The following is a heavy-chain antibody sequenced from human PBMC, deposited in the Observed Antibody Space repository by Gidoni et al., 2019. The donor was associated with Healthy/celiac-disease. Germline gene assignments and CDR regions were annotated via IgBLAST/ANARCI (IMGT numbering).Heavy chain of an antibody. CDR3: ATPAYSTLVTPSGFFDY. CDR2: ISGSGGST. J-gene: IGHJ4*02. D-gene: IGHD3-3*01. V-gene: IGHV3-23*01. CDR1: GITFSSDA. Sequence: VQLLESGRALVQPGGSLRLSCAASGITFSSDAMSGVRQASGKGLEWVLAISGSGGSTYYADSVKGRFTISRDNSKNTLYLQMNSLRAEDTAVYYCATPAYSTLVTPSGFFDYWGQGTLVTVSS.